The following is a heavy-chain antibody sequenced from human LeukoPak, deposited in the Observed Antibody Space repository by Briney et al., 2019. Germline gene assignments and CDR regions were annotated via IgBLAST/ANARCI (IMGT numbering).Heavy chain of an antibody. V-gene: IGHV4-59*12. CDR2: IYYSGRP. CDR3: ASVYVWGSYRFDY. Sequence: SETRSPTCTVSGSAIRSYYWTWTRQPPGKGLEWIGYIYYSGRPNFPTPRKSRVTIAVDTSKNQFSLKLSFVTAAETAVYYCASVYVWGSYRFDYWGQGTLVTVSS. J-gene: IGHJ4*02. D-gene: IGHD3-16*02. CDR1: GSAIRSYY.